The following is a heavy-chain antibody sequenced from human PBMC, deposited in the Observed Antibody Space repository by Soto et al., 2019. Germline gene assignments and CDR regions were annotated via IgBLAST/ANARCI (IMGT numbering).Heavy chain of an antibody. J-gene: IGHJ4*01. CDR3: AKDILFLSEGAPPVHLDY. D-gene: IGHD2-2*02. CDR1: GFTFSSYA. CDR2: ISGSGGST. Sequence: GGSLRLSCAASGFTFSSYAMSWVRQAPGKGLEWVSAISGSGGSTYYADSVKGRFTISRDNSKNTLYLQMNSLRAEDTAVYYCAKDILFLSEGAPPVHLDYSAQRSLVLVSS. V-gene: IGHV3-23*01.